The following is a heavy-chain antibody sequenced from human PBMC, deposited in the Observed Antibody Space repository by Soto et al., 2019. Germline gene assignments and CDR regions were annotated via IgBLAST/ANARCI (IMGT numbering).Heavy chain of an antibody. V-gene: IGHV3-48*01. Sequence: EVQLVESGGGLVQPGGSLRLSCAASGFTFSSYSMNWVRQAPGKGLEWVSYISSSSSTIYYADSVKGRFTISRDNAKNSLYLQMNSLRAEDTAVYYCAREGVFGVVTYSMDVWGKGTTVTVSS. CDR2: ISSSSSTI. D-gene: IGHD3-3*01. J-gene: IGHJ6*03. CDR3: AREGVFGVVTYSMDV. CDR1: GFTFSSYS.